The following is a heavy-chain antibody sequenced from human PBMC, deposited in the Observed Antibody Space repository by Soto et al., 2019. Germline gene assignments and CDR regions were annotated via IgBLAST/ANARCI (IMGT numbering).Heavy chain of an antibody. V-gene: IGHV1-8*01. Sequence: QVQLVQSGAEVKKPGASVKVSCKASGYTFTSYDINWVRQATGQGLEWMGWMNPHSGNTGYAQKFQGRVTMTRNTSISTAYMELSSLRSEDTAVYYCAVTYYDILTGYPDAFDIWGQGTMGSVSS. CDR1: GYTFTSYD. J-gene: IGHJ3*02. D-gene: IGHD3-9*01. CDR2: MNPHSGNT. CDR3: AVTYYDILTGYPDAFDI.